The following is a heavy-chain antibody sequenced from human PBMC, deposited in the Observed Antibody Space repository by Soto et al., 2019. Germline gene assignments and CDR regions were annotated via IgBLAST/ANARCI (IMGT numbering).Heavy chain of an antibody. J-gene: IGHJ4*02. Sequence: PGGSLRLSCASSGFTFDDYAMHWVRQAPGKGLEWVSGISWNSGSIGYADSVKGRFTISRDNAKNSLYLQMNSLRAEDTALYYCAKDGCSSTSCYTGFDYWGQGTLVIVSS. CDR3: AKDGCSSTSCYTGFDY. V-gene: IGHV3-9*01. CDR1: GFTFDDYA. CDR2: ISWNSGSI. D-gene: IGHD2-2*02.